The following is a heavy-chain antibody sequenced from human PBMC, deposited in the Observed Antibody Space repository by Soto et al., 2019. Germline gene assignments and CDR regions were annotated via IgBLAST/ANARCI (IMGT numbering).Heavy chain of an antibody. CDR1: RDTFTSYY. Sequence: GASMKFSCKAPRDTFTSYYINWVRQAPGQGLEWMGVINPHGGSTAYAQKFKGRVTLTRDTSASTVYMEVSSLTSEDTAMYYCARSSGGNFGIIIEGTNWFAPWGQGTLVT. CDR3: ARSSGGNFGIIIEGTNWFAP. J-gene: IGHJ5*02. V-gene: IGHV1-46*01. D-gene: IGHD1-26*01. CDR2: INPHGGST.